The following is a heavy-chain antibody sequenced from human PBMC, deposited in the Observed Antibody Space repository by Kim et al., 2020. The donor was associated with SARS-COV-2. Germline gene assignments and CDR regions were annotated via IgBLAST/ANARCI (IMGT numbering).Heavy chain of an antibody. CDR3: ARDVRAYRGVRAVNNWFDP. CDR1: GGSISGYY. V-gene: IGHV4-59*01. J-gene: IGHJ5*02. Sequence: SETLSLTCTVSGGSISGYYWSWIRQPPGKGLEWIGYISYSGSTNYNPSLMSRVTISVDTSKNQFSLKLSSVSAADTAIYYCARDVRAYRGVRAVNNWFDPWGQGTLVTVSS. CDR2: ISYSGST. D-gene: IGHD3-10*01.